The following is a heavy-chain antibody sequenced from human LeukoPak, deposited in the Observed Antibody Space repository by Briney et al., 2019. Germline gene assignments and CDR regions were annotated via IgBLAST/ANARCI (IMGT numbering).Heavy chain of an antibody. D-gene: IGHD3-10*01. CDR1: GGSVSSSNC. J-gene: IGHJ5*02. Sequence: SETLSLTCTVSGGSVSSSNCWTWIRQTPGKGLEWIGEIFHTGHTNYNPSLKSRVTISVDKSSNHFSLNLNSVTAADTAVYYCARDGGLTIVRGVVDLWGQGTLVPVSS. CDR3: ARDGGLTIVRGVVDL. V-gene: IGHV4-4*02. CDR2: IFHTGHT.